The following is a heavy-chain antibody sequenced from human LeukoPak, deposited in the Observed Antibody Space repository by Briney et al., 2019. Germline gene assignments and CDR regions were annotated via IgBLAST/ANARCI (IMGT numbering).Heavy chain of an antibody. D-gene: IGHD3-9*01. CDR2: ITGSGDII. J-gene: IGHJ5*02. Sequence: GGSLRLSCEVPGITLSSYAMSWVRQVPGKGLEWVSGITGSGDIIYYADPVKGRFTISRDNSKNTVYLQMNRLRAGDTAVYFCAKGAGPGLNWFDLWGQGSLVTVSS. CDR3: AKGAGPGLNWFDL. V-gene: IGHV3-23*01. CDR1: GITLSSYA.